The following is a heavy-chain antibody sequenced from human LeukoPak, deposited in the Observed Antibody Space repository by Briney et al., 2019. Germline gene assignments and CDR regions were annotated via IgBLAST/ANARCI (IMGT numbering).Heavy chain of an antibody. CDR3: AKGVKSNDY. CDR2: ISGSGGST. Sequence: GGSLRLSCAASGFTFSRYSIHWVRQAPGKGLEWVSAISGSGGSTYYADSVKGRFTISRDSSKNTLYLQMNSLRAEDTAVYYCAKGVKSNDYWGQGTLVTVSS. CDR1: GFTFSRYS. D-gene: IGHD3-22*01. J-gene: IGHJ4*02. V-gene: IGHV3-23*01.